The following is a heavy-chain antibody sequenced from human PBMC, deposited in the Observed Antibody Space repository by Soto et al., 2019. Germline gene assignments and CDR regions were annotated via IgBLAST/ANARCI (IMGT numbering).Heavy chain of an antibody. CDR3: ARSGDIGWYNFPDASVI. Sequence: QVPLQESGPGLVKPSGTLSLTCSVSSGSISSSNWWSWVRQPPGKGLEWIGEIYHSGSTNYNPFLKSRVTVSQDKSTHQFSLILCVATAADTAVFYYARSGDIGWYNFPDASVILCQETKVSLSP. V-gene: IGHV4-4*02. CDR2: IYHSGST. J-gene: IGHJ3*02. D-gene: IGHD6-19*01. CDR1: SGSISSSNW.